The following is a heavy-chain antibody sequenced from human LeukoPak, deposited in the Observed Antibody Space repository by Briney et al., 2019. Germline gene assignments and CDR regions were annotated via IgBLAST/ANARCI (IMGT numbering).Heavy chain of an antibody. CDR3: ARGYRDRRGLCLDS. Sequence: GASVSVSCKASGYTFTAYYIHWVRQAPGQGLEWMGWINPNSGGTKYAEKFQGRVTMTRDTSISTAYMELSRLTSDDTAIYFCARGYRDRRGLCLDSWGQGTLVTVSS. CDR1: GYTFTAYY. D-gene: IGHD3-16*02. CDR2: INPNSGGT. J-gene: IGHJ5*01. V-gene: IGHV1-2*02.